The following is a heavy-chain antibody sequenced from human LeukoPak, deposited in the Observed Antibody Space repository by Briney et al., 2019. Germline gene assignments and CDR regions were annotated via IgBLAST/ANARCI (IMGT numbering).Heavy chain of an antibody. V-gene: IGHV4-39*01. CDR2: FYYSGST. Sequence: ETLSLTCTVSGGSISSSNNYWGWIRQPPGKGLEWIGSFYYSGSTYYNPSLKSRVTISVDTSKNQFSLKLNSVTAADAAVYYCAEHVRQWLREGMDVWGQGTTVTVSS. CDR1: GGSISSSNNY. CDR3: AEHVRQWLREGMDV. D-gene: IGHD6-19*01. J-gene: IGHJ6*02.